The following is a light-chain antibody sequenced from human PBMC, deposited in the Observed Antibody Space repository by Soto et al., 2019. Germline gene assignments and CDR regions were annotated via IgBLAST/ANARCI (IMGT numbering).Light chain of an antibody. Sequence: DVQLTQSPSTLSASVGDSVTVTCRASQTIGNNLNWYQQKPGKAPKLLIYAASSLQSGVPSRFSGSGSGTDFTLTISSLQPEDFATYYCQQSYSTPRTFGQGTKVDIK. CDR3: QQSYSTPRT. J-gene: IGKJ1*01. CDR2: AAS. CDR1: QTIGNN. V-gene: IGKV1-39*01.